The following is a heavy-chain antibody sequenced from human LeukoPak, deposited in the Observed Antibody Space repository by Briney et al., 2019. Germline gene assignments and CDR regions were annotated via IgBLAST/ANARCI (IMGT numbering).Heavy chain of an antibody. CDR3: AKDTLVGATTGAFDI. D-gene: IGHD1-26*01. J-gene: IGHJ3*02. Sequence: GRSLRLSCAASGFTFDDYAMHWVRQAPGKGLEWVSGISWSSGSIGYADSVKGRFTISRDNAKNSLYLQMNSLRAEDMALYYCAKDTLVGATTGAFDIWGQGTMVTVSS. CDR1: GFTFDDYA. V-gene: IGHV3-9*03. CDR2: ISWSSGSI.